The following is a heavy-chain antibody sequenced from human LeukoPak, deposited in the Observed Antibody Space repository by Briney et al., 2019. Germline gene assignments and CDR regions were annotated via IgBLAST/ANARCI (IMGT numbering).Heavy chain of an antibody. J-gene: IGHJ4*02. CDR1: GFTFSSYG. D-gene: IGHD6-13*01. V-gene: IGHV3-30*18. CDR2: ISYDGSNT. CDR3: AKERDISSSRYLSNYFDY. Sequence: GGSLRLSCAASGFTFSSYGMHWVRQAPGKGLEWVAVISYDGSNTYYADSVKGRFTISRHNSKNTLYLQMNSLRAEDTAVYYCAKERDISSSRYLSNYFDYWGQGTLVIVSS.